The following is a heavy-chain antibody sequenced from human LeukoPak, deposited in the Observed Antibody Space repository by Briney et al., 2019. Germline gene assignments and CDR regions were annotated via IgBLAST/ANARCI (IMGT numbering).Heavy chain of an antibody. V-gene: IGHV3-49*03. CDR3: TRSGDDYNFWFDF. Sequence: GGSLRLSCTVSGFTFGGSAISWFRQAPGKGLEWVGFIRSRAKDDTPQYAASVRGRFTISRDDSKNIAYLQMNSLRTDDTAVYYCTRSGDDYNFWFDFWGQGTLVTVSS. CDR1: GFTFGGSA. J-gene: IGHJ4*02. D-gene: IGHD5-24*01. CDR2: IRSRAKDDTP.